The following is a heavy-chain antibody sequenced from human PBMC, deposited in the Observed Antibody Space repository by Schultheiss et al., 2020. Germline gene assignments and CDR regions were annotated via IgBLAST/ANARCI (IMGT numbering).Heavy chain of an antibody. J-gene: IGHJ4*02. Sequence: GGSLRLSCAASGFTFSSYAMHWVRQAPGKGLEFVSAISSSGGSTYYANSVKGRFTISRDNSKNTLNLQVGSLREDDTAVYYCAREALGTTIDFWGQGILVTVSS. V-gene: IGHV3-64*01. CDR2: ISSSGGST. CDR1: GFTFSSYA. CDR3: AREALGTTIDF. D-gene: IGHD1-14*01.